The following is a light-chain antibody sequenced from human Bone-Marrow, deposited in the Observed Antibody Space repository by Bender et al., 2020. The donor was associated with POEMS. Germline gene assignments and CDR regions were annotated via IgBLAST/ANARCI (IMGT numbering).Light chain of an antibody. CDR2: DVS. V-gene: IGLV2-11*01. CDR1: RSDVGRYNF. J-gene: IGLJ2*01. CDR3: CSYAGSYTWV. Sequence: QSALTQPRSVSASPGQSVTISCTGTRSDVGRYNFVSWYQQHPGKAPKVLIYDVSERPSGVPDRFSGSKSGRTASLTVSGLQAEDEADYYCCSYAGSYTWVFGGGTKVTVL.